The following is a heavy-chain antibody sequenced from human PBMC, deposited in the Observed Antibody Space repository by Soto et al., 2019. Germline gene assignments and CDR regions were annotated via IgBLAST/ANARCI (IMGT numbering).Heavy chain of an antibody. J-gene: IGHJ5*02. CDR3: ARVTSMVRGVIDNWFDP. D-gene: IGHD3-10*01. Sequence: QVQLEQSGAEVKKPGSSVKVSCKASGGTFSSYAIHWVRQAPGQGLEWMGGIIPMYGPAKYAQRFQGRVTITADESTTTVYMELTSLTSQDTAVYYCARVTSMVRGVIDNWFDPWGHGTLVTVSS. V-gene: IGHV1-69*01. CDR2: IIPMYGPA. CDR1: GGTFSSYA.